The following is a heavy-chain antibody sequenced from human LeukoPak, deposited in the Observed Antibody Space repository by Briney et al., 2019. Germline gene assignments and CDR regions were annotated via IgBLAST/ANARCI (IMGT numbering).Heavy chain of an antibody. Sequence: PSETLSLTCTVSGGSISSSSYYWGWIRQPPGKGLEWIGSIYYSGSTYYNPSLKSRVTISVDTSKNQFSLKLSSVTAADTAVYYCARHRTNYDFWSATASYYFDYWGQGTLVTVSS. CDR1: GGSISSSSYY. V-gene: IGHV4-39*01. CDR2: IYYSGST. D-gene: IGHD3-3*01. CDR3: ARHRTNYDFWSATASYYFDY. J-gene: IGHJ4*02.